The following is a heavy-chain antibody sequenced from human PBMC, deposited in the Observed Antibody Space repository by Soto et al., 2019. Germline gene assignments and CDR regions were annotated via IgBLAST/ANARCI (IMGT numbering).Heavy chain of an antibody. J-gene: IGHJ3*01. V-gene: IGHV4-59*08. Sequence: VQLQETGPGLVKPAETLSLTCSVSGDSSNKLYWSWIRQAPGKGLEWIGYIHSTGNTKYSPSLKSRVTLSIDTPKNQLTLNLSSVTAADTTVYFCARHKPIKWNDILDAFDVWGQGTMVTVSS. CDR3: ARHKPIKWNDILDAFDV. CDR1: GDSSNKLY. CDR2: IHSTGNT. D-gene: IGHD1-20*01.